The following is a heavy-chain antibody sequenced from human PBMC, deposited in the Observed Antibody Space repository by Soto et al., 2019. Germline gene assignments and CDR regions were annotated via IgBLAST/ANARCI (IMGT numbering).Heavy chain of an antibody. CDR3: ARGARWSSYYMDV. Sequence: GGSLRLSCAASGFTFTSFWMHWVRQAPGKGLVWVSRLNSDGNSTRYADSVKGRFTISRDNAKNTLYRQMNSLSAEATAVYYCARGARWSSYYMDVWGEGTTVTVSS. V-gene: IGHV3-74*01. CDR1: GFTFTSFW. CDR2: LNSDGNST. J-gene: IGHJ6*03. D-gene: IGHD2-8*01.